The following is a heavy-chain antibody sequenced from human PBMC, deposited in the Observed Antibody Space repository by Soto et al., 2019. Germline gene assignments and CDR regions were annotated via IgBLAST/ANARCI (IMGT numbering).Heavy chain of an antibody. CDR1: GFTFSSYA. V-gene: IGHV3-23*01. D-gene: IGHD6-19*01. CDR3: SVSYYYYGMDV. J-gene: IGHJ6*02. CDR2: ISGSGGST. Sequence: EVQLLESGGGLVQPGGALRLSCAASGFTFSSYAMSWVRQAPGKGLEWVSTISGSGGSTYYADSVKGRFTISRDNSKNALYLQMNSLRADATAVYFCSVSYYYYGMDVWGQGTTVTVSS.